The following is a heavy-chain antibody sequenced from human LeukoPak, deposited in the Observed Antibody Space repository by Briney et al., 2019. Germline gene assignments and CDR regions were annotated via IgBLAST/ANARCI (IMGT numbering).Heavy chain of an antibody. V-gene: IGHV1-2*02. D-gene: IGHD3-10*01. CDR2: INPNSGGT. CDR3: ARKPGAIDY. J-gene: IGHJ4*02. Sequence: ASVSVSFKASGYTFTGYYMHWVRQAPGQGLEWMGWINPNSGGTNYAQRFQGRVTMTRDTSISTAYMELSRLRSDDTAVYYCARKPGAIDYWGQGTLVTVSS. CDR1: GYTFTGYY.